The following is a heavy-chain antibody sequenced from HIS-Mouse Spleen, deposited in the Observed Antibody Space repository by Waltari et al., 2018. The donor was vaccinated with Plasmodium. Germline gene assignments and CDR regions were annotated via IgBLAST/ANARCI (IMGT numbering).Heavy chain of an antibody. CDR3: ARDLAAAGHFDY. Sequence: QVQLVQSGAEVKKPGASVKVSCKASGYTFTGYYMHWVRQAPGQGLEWRGWSNPNSGGTNYAQKVQGRVTMTRETSISTAYMELSRRRSDDTAVYYCARDLAAAGHFDYWGQGTLVTVSS. CDR1: GYTFTGYY. CDR2: SNPNSGGT. V-gene: IGHV1-2*02. J-gene: IGHJ4*02. D-gene: IGHD6-13*01.